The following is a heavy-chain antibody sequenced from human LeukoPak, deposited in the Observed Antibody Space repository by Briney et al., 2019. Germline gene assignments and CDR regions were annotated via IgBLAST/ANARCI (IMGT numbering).Heavy chain of an antibody. D-gene: IGHD3-22*01. CDR2: INWNGGST. CDR1: GFTFDDYG. CDR3: ARVRGYYDSSGYVDY. Sequence: PGGSLRLSCAASGFTFDDYGMSWVRQAPGKGLEWVSGINWNGGSTGYADSVKGRFTISRDNAKNSLYLQMNSLRAEDTALYYCARVRGYYDSSGYVDYWGQGTLVTVSS. V-gene: IGHV3-20*04. J-gene: IGHJ4*02.